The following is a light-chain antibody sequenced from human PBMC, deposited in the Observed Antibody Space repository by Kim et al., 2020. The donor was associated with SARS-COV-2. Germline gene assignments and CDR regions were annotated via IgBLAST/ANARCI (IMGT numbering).Light chain of an antibody. J-gene: IGKJ1*01. CDR3: QQYYSTPRT. CDR1: QSVLYSSNNKNY. V-gene: IGKV4-1*01. Sequence: DIVMTQSPDSLAVSLGERATINCKSSQSVLYSSNNKNYLAWYQQKPRQPPKLLIYWASTRESGVPDRFSGSGSGTDFTLTISSLQAEDVAVYYCQQYYSTPRTFGQRTKVDIK. CDR2: WAS.